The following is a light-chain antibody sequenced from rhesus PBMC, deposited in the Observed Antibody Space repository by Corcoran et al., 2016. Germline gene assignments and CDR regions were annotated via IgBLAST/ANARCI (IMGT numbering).Light chain of an antibody. V-gene: IGKV2-104*02. CDR1: QSLLDSADGNTY. CDR2: EVS. J-gene: IGKJ2*01. CDR3: MQALEFPYS. Sequence: DIVMTQTPLSLPVTPGEPASISCRSSQSLLDSADGNTYLDWYLQKPGQSPQLLIYEVSNRASGVPDRFSGSGSDTDFTLKISRVEAEDVGVYYCMQALEFPYSFGQGTKVEIK.